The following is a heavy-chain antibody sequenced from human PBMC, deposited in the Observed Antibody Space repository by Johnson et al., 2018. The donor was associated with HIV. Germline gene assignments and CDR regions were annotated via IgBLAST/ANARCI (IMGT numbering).Heavy chain of an antibody. J-gene: IGHJ3*02. CDR1: GFTLSSYA. CDR2: ISYDGSNK. Sequence: QVQLVESGGGVVQPGRSLRLSCAASGFTLSSYAMHWVRQAPGKGLEWVAVISYDGSNKYYADSVKGRFTISRDNSKNTLYLQMNSLRAGDTAVYYCARVTNSDAFDIWGQGTMVTVSS. V-gene: IGHV3-30*14. D-gene: IGHD2-8*01. CDR3: ARVTNSDAFDI.